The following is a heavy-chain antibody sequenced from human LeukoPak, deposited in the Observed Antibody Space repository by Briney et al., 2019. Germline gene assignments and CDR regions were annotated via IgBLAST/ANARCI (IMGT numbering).Heavy chain of an antibody. CDR2: IYYSGST. CDR1: GGSISSYY. CDR3: ARVRGALRVPDY. V-gene: IGHV4-59*01. D-gene: IGHD1-26*01. J-gene: IGHJ4*02. Sequence: EPSETLSLTCTVSGGSISSYYWSWIRQPPGKGLEWLGYIYYSGSTNYNPSLKSRVTISVDTSKNQFSLKLSSVTAADTAVYYCARVRGALRVPDYWGQGTLVTVSS.